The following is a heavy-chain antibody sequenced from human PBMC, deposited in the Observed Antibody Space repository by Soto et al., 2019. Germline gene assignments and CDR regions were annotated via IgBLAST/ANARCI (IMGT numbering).Heavy chain of an antibody. CDR1: GFTFSSYA. CDR3: AKDEGYSSPNYYYYYMDV. D-gene: IGHD6-13*01. J-gene: IGHJ6*03. CDR2: ISGSGGST. V-gene: IGHV3-23*01. Sequence: GGSLRLSCAASGFTFSSYAMSWVRQAPGKGLEWVSAISGSGGSTYYADSVKGRFTISRDNSKNTLYLQMNSLRAEDTAVYYCAKDEGYSSPNYYYYYMDVWGKGTTVTVSS.